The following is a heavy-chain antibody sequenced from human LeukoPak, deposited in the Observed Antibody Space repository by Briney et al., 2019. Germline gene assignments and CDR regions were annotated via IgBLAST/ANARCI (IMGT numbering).Heavy chain of an antibody. V-gene: IGHV3-74*03. CDR3: ARDLGLSGYDLLDY. CDR1: GFTFSRGW. D-gene: IGHD5-12*01. CDR2: ISDDGSIT. J-gene: IGHJ4*02. Sequence: AESLRLSCAASGFTFSRGWMHWVRQAPGKGRVWVSRISDDGSITTYADSVQGRFTISRDNAKSTVFLQMNSLRVEDTAVYYCARDLGLSGYDLLDYWGQGTIVTVSS.